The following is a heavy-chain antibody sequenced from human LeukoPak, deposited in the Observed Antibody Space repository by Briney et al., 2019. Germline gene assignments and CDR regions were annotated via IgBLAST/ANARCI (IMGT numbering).Heavy chain of an antibody. CDR1: GYTFTSYG. D-gene: IGHD3-22*01. CDR3: ARAAIRITMIVVDDY. V-gene: IGHV1-18*01. CDR2: ISAYNGNT. Sequence: GASVNVSCKASGYTFTSYGISWVRQAPGQGLEWMGWISAYNGNTNYAQKLQGRVTMTTDTSTSTAYMELRSLRSDDTAVYYCARAAIRITMIVVDDYWGQGTLVTVSS. J-gene: IGHJ4*02.